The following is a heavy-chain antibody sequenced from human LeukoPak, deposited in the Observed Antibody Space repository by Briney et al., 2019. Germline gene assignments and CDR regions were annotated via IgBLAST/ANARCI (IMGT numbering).Heavy chain of an antibody. J-gene: IGHJ3*02. V-gene: IGHV4-59*01. D-gene: IGHD3-10*01. CDR2: VYYSGST. CDR3: ARSSYYYGADAFDI. Sequence: KPSETLSLTCTVSGGSISSYYWSWIRQPPGKGLEWIGYVYYSGSTNYNPSLKSRVTISLGTSKKQFSLNLSSVTAADTAVYYCARSSYYYGADAFDIWGQGTMVSVSS. CDR1: GGSISSYY.